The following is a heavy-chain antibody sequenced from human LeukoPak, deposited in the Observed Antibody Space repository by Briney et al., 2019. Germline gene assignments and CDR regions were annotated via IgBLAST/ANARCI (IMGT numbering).Heavy chain of an antibody. V-gene: IGHV3-30*02. CDR1: GLTFGSYG. CDR3: AKLRGSYFVAPLDY. Sequence: GGSLRLSCAASGLTFGSYGMHWVRQAPGKGLEWVAYIRYDGSNKYYADSVKGRFTISRDNSKNTLYLQMNSLRAEDTAVYYCAKLRGSYFVAPLDYWGQGTLVTVSS. J-gene: IGHJ4*02. D-gene: IGHD1-26*01. CDR2: IRYDGSNK.